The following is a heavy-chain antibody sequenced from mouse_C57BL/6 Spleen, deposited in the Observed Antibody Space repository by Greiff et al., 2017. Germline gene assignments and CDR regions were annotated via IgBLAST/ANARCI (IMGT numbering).Heavy chain of an antibody. CDR3: TRSRGGSSYASFDY. J-gene: IGHJ2*01. D-gene: IGHD1-1*01. CDR2: IDPETGGT. CDR1: GYTFTDYE. V-gene: IGHV1-15*01. Sequence: VQLQQSGAELVRPGASVTLSCKASGYTFTDYEMHWVKQTPVHGLEWIGAIDPETGGTAYNQKFKGKAILTADKSSSTAYMELRSLTSEDSAVYYCTRSRGGSSYASFDYWGQGTTLTVSS.